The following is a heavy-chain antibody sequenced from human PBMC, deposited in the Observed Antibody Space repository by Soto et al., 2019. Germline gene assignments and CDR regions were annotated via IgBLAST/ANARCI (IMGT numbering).Heavy chain of an antibody. J-gene: IGHJ4*02. D-gene: IGHD6-19*01. CDR2: INPNSGGT. CDR1: GYTFTGFY. CDR3: ASAAVTGTAGLDF. V-gene: IGHV1-2*02. Sequence: ASVKVSCKASGYTFTGFYMHWVRQAPGQGLEWMGWINPNSGGTKSAEKFQGRVTMTRDTSISTAYMELSRLTSDDTAVYYCASAAVTGTAGLDFWGQGTQVTVSS.